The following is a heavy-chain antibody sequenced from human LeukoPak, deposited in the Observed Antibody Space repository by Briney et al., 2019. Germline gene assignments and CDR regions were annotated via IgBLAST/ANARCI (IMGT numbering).Heavy chain of an antibody. J-gene: IGHJ4*02. D-gene: IGHD7-27*01. CDR1: GGSISSGGYY. Sequence: SETLSLTCTVSGGSISSGGYYWSGIRQHPGKGLEWMGYIYYSGSTYYNPPLKSRFTISVDTSKNQSSLQLSSVTAADTAVYYCARKKLGIPPAFDYWGQGTLVTVSS. CDR3: ARKKLGIPPAFDY. V-gene: IGHV4-31*03. CDR2: IYYSGST.